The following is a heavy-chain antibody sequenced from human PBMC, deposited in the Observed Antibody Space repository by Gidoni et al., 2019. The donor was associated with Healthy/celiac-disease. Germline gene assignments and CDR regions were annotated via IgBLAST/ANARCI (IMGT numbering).Heavy chain of an antibody. CDR1: GFTFSSYS. CDR2: ISSSSSYI. Sequence: EVQLVESGGGLVKPGGSLRLSCAASGFTFSSYSMNWVPQAPGKGLEWVSSISSSSSYIYYADSVKGRFTISRDNAKNSLYLQMNSLRAEDTAVYYCAVPLLRGGCGGDCSTPWLADYWGQGTLVTVSS. CDR3: AVPLLRGGCGGDCSTPWLADY. J-gene: IGHJ4*02. D-gene: IGHD2-21*02. V-gene: IGHV3-21*01.